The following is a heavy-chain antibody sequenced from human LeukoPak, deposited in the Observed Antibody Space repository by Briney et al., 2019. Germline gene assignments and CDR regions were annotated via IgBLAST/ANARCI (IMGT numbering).Heavy chain of an antibody. CDR1: GYTFTGYY. CDR2: INPNSGGT. J-gene: IGHJ4*02. Sequence: ASVKVSCKASGYTFTGYYMHWVRQAPGQGLEWMGRINPNSGGTNYAQKFQGRVTMTRDTSISTAYMALSRLRSDDTAVYYCARDGRITMVRGGINYWGQGTLVTVSS. CDR3: ARDGRITMVRGGINY. D-gene: IGHD3-10*01. V-gene: IGHV1-2*06.